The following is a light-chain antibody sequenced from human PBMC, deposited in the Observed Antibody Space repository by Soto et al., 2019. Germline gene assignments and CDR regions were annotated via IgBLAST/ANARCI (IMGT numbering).Light chain of an antibody. V-gene: IGKV3-15*01. Sequence: EVVMTQSPATLSVSPGEGVTLSCRASQSVSSNLAWYQQKPGQAPRLLIYGASTRATGIPARFSGSGYGTEFTLTISSLQSEDFAVYYCQQYNKWPLTFGGGTKVDIK. J-gene: IGKJ4*01. CDR1: QSVSSN. CDR2: GAS. CDR3: QQYNKWPLT.